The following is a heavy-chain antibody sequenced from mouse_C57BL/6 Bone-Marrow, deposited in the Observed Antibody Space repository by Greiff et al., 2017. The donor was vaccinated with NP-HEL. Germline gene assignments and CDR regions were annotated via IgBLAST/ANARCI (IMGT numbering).Heavy chain of an antibody. D-gene: IGHD2-2*01. V-gene: IGHV14-4*01. CDR1: GFNIKDDY. J-gene: IGHJ2*01. CDR3: TSSGGLPLYLYF. Sequence: VQLQQSGAELVRPGASVKLSCTASGFNIKDDYMHWVKQRPEQGLEWIGRIDPENGDTEYAPKFQGKATITADTSSNTAYLQLSSLTSDDAADYYCTSSGGLPLYLYFWGRGTTLTVSA. CDR2: IDPENGDT.